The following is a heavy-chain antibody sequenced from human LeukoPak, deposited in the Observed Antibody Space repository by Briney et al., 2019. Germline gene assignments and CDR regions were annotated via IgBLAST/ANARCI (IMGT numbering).Heavy chain of an antibody. J-gene: IGHJ4*02. Sequence: SETLSLTCTVSDGSISSYYWGWIRQPPGKGLEWIGYVYYSGSTTYNPSLKSRVTISVDTSKNQFSLKLSSVTAADTAVYYCARGGVYGSGYYYFDYWGQGTLVTVSS. V-gene: IGHV4-59*12. CDR2: VYYSGST. D-gene: IGHD3-22*01. CDR1: DGSISSYY. CDR3: ARGGVYGSGYYYFDY.